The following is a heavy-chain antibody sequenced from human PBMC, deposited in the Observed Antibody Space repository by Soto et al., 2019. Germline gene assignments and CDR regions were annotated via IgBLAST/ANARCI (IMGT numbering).Heavy chain of an antibody. V-gene: IGHV3-64*01. CDR2: ITSNGGNT. Sequence: EVQLVESGGGLVQPGGSLRLSCAASGFTFSSYAMHWVRQAPGKGLEYVSVITSNGGNTDYASFVKGRFTISRDNSKNTLYLQMGSLGAEDMAVYSCGRRMPFGYGMDVWGQGTTVTVSS. CDR1: GFTFSSYA. CDR3: GRRMPFGYGMDV. D-gene: IGHD3-16*01. J-gene: IGHJ6*02.